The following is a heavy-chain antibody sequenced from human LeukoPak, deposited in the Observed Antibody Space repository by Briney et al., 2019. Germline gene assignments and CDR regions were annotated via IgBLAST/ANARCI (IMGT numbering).Heavy chain of an antibody. CDR2: ISSSGSTI. Sequence: GGSLRLSCAASGFTFSSYEMNWVRQAPGEGLEWASYISSSGSTIYYADSVKGRFTISRDNAKNSLYLQMNSLRAEDTAVYYCAELAITMIGGVWGKGTTVTISS. CDR1: GFTFSSYE. V-gene: IGHV3-48*03. J-gene: IGHJ6*04. D-gene: IGHD3-10*02. CDR3: AELAITMIGGV.